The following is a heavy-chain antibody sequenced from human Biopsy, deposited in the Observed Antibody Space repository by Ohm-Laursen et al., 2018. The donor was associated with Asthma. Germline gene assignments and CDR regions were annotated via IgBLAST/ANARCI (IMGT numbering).Heavy chain of an antibody. CDR3: VRHQEAASYHYDGSIAY. Sequence: SETLSLTCSVSGGAIRTSGYYWGWIRQPPGKGLEWIGSMYYSGSAYYNPSLESRVTISVDTSKNQFSLKLSSVTAADTAVYFCVRHQEAASYHYDGSIAYWGQGIPVTVSS. CDR1: GGAIRTSGYY. V-gene: IGHV4-39*01. J-gene: IGHJ4*02. D-gene: IGHD3-22*01. CDR2: MYYSGSA.